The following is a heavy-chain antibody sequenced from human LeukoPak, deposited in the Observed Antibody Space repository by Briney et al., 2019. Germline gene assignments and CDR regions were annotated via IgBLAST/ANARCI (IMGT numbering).Heavy chain of an antibody. Sequence: SETLSLTCTVSGGSISSYYWSWIRQPPGKGLEWIGYIYYSGSTNYNPSLKSRVTISVDTSKNQFSLKLSSVTAADTAVYYCARGLLHWNYGQFDYWGQGTLVTVSS. CDR2: IYYSGST. D-gene: IGHD1-7*01. J-gene: IGHJ4*02. CDR3: ARGLLHWNYGQFDY. V-gene: IGHV4-59*12. CDR1: GGSISSYY.